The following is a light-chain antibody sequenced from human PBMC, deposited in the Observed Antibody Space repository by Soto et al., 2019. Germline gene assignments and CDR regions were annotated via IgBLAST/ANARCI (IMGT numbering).Light chain of an antibody. J-gene: IGKJ1*01. CDR1: QSISSW. CDR2: DAS. CDR3: QQYNSYSWT. V-gene: IGKV1-5*01. Sequence: DVKMTRSHSTQIASVGDRVTITCRASQSISSWLAWYQQKPGKAPKLLIYDASSLESGVPSRFSGSGSGTEITLTISSLQPDDFATYYCQQYNSYSWTFGQGTKVDIK.